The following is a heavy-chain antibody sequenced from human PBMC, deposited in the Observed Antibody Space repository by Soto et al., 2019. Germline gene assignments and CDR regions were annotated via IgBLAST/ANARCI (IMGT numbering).Heavy chain of an antibody. Sequence: QVQLVQSGAEVKKPGASVKVSCKASGYTFTSYDINWVRQATGQGLEWMGWMNPNRGNTGYAQKFQGRVTMTRNTSISTAYMELSSLRAEDTAVYYCARGFWVRGGYYYDYYYGMDVWGQGTTVTVSS. CDR3: ARGFWVRGGYYYDYYYGMDV. CDR1: GYTFTSYD. D-gene: IGHD3-22*01. CDR2: MNPNRGNT. J-gene: IGHJ6*02. V-gene: IGHV1-8*01.